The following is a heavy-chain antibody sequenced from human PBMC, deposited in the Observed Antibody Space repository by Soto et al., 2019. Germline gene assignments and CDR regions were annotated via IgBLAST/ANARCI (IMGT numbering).Heavy chain of an antibody. CDR1: CVAIRSYF. CDR2: SYYSGST. D-gene: IGHD4-17*01. Sequence: SETLSLTCTVSCVAIRSYFWTWLRQPPGKGLEWVGYSYYSGSTNYNPSLKSRVTISIDTSKNQFSLELSSATAADTAVYLCAREHYGGYVMDVWGQGTTVTVSS. CDR3: AREHYGGYVMDV. V-gene: IGHV4-59*01. J-gene: IGHJ6*02.